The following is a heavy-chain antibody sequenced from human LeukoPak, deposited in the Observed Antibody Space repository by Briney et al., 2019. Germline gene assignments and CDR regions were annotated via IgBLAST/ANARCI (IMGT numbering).Heavy chain of an antibody. Sequence: GGSLRLSCEASGFTFSRYWMHWVRQTPGKGLVWVSRIKSDGKTNYADSVKGRFTISRDNAKNTVSLQMDSLRAEDTGVYYCARAPSEVGGYYPEYFRHWGQGTLVTVSS. J-gene: IGHJ1*01. CDR1: GFTFSRYW. V-gene: IGHV3-74*01. CDR3: ARAPSEVGGYYPEYFRH. CDR2: IKSDGKT. D-gene: IGHD3-22*01.